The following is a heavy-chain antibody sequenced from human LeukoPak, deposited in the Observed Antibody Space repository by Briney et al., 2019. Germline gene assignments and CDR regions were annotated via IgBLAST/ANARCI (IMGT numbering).Heavy chain of an antibody. CDR1: GFTFSNAW. D-gene: IGHD2-2*01. CDR2: IESKTDGGTT. CDR3: TTFYCSSTSCYSSL. J-gene: IGHJ4*02. Sequence: GGSLRLSCAASGFTFSNAWMSWVRQAPGKGLEWVGRIESKTDGGTTDYAAPVKGRFTISRDDSKNTLYLQMNSLKTEDTAVYYCTTFYCSSTSCYSSLWGQGTLVTVSS. V-gene: IGHV3-15*04.